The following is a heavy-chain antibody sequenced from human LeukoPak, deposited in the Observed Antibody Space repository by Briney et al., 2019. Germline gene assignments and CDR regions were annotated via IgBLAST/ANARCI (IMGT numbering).Heavy chain of an antibody. CDR1: GFTFSGSA. J-gene: IGHJ4*02. D-gene: IGHD4-17*01. Sequence: GGSLRLSCAASGFTFSGSAMHWVRQASGKGLEWVGRIRSKANSYATAYAASVKGRFTISRDDLKNTAYLQMNSLKTEDTAVYYCTVYYGDQGYWGQGTLVTVSS. V-gene: IGHV3-73*01. CDR2: IRSKANSYAT. CDR3: TVYYGDQGY.